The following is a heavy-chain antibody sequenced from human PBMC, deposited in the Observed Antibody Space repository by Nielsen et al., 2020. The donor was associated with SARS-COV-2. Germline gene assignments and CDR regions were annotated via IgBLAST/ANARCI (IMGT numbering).Heavy chain of an antibody. CDR2: ISSSGSGK. Sequence: GESLKISCSASGFTFSNTWMDWVRQAPGQGLVWVSRISSSGSGKAYADSVKGRFAVSRDNAGNTVVLQIHSLRVEDTAVYYCAGGADFWSGTQKYYMDVWGKGTTVIVSS. CDR1: GFTFSNTW. CDR3: AGGADFWSGTQKYYMDV. J-gene: IGHJ6*03. V-gene: IGHV3-74*03. D-gene: IGHD3-3*01.